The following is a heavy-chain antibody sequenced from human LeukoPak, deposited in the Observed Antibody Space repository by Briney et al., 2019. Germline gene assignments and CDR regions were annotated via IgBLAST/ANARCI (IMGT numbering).Heavy chain of an antibody. CDR2: ISSSSSSYI. Sequence: GGSLRLSCAASGFTFSSYSMNWVRQAPGKGLEWVSSISSSSSSYIYYADSVKGRFTISRDNAKNSLYLQMKSLRAEDTAVYYCARVLIFGWRAFDIWGQGTMVTVSS. J-gene: IGHJ3*02. CDR3: ARVLIFGWRAFDI. CDR1: GFTFSSYS. D-gene: IGHD3-10*02. V-gene: IGHV3-21*01.